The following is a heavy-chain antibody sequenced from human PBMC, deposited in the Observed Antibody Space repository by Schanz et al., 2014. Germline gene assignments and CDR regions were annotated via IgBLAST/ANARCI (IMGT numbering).Heavy chain of an antibody. Sequence: EVQLVESGGGLVQPGGSLRLSCAASGFTFSSYWMSWVRQAPGKGLEWVANIKQHGNEKYYVDSVKGRFTISRDNSKNTLYLQMNSLRADDTAVYFCARAHGNNWYGKGLDYWGQGTQXTVSS. CDR3: ARAHGNNWYGKGLDY. J-gene: IGHJ4*02. D-gene: IGHD1-1*01. CDR2: IKQHGNEK. CDR1: GFTFSSYW. V-gene: IGHV3-7*02.